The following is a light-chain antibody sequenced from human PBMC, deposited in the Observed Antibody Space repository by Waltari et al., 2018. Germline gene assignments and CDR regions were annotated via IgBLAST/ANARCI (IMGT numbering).Light chain of an antibody. CDR2: RND. CDR1: SSNIGTNV. J-gene: IGLJ3*02. Sequence: QSVLPQPPSASGTPGQAVTISCSGTSSNIGTNVVNWYRLVPGTTPKLLIYRNDQRPSGVPDRFSGSKSGTSASLAISGLRSEDEGDYFCAAWDDRLNGRWEFGGGTKLTVL. CDR3: AAWDDRLNGRWE. V-gene: IGLV1-44*01.